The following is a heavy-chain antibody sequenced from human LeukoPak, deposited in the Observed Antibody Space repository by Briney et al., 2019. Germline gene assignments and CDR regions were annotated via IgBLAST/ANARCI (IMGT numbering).Heavy chain of an antibody. Sequence: KPSETLSLTCTVSGGSISSYYWSWIRQPPGKGLEWIGYIYYSGSTNYNPSLKGRVTISVDTSKNQFSLKLSSVTAADTAVYYCARNGAAAGTGFDWWGQGTLVTVSS. D-gene: IGHD6-13*01. V-gene: IGHV4-59*01. CDR2: IYYSGST. CDR3: ARNGAAAGTGFDW. J-gene: IGHJ5*01. CDR1: GGSISSYY.